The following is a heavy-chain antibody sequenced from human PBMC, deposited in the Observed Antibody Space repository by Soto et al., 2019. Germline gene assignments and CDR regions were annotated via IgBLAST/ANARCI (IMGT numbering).Heavy chain of an antibody. Sequence: EVQLVESGGGLVQPGRSLRLSCAASGFTFDDYAMHWVRQAPGKGLEWDSGISWNSGSIGYADSVKGRFTISRDNAKNSLYLQMNSLRAEDTALYYCAKDGLPVLSGAFDYWGQGTLVTVSS. CDR3: AKDGLPVLSGAFDY. D-gene: IGHD2-15*01. CDR2: ISWNSGSI. CDR1: GFTFDDYA. V-gene: IGHV3-9*01. J-gene: IGHJ4*02.